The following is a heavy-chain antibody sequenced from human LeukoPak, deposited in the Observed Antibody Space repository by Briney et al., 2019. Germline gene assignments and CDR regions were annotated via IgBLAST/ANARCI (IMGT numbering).Heavy chain of an antibody. CDR2: IFYTGST. Sequence: ASETLSLTCSVSGGSINNFYWSWIRQSPGKVLEYIGYIFYTGSTNYNPSLKGRVSISVDTSRNQFSLRLNSVTAADTAVYYCARAGDWNDLPYWGQGILVIVSS. J-gene: IGHJ4*02. CDR3: ARAGDWNDLPY. D-gene: IGHD1-1*01. V-gene: IGHV4-59*01. CDR1: GGSINNFY.